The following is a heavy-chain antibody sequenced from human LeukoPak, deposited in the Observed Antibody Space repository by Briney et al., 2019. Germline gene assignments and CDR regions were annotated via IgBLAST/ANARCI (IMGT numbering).Heavy chain of an antibody. CDR2: IISSSSTSI. V-gene: IGHV3-48*02. CDR3: AREAMVRGVYYFDY. D-gene: IGHD3-10*01. J-gene: IGHJ4*02. Sequence: GGSLRLSCAASGFTFSSYSMNWVRQAPGKGLEWVSYIISSSSTSIHYAASVKGRFTISRDSAKTSLYLQMNSLRDEDTAVYYCAREAMVRGVYYFDYWGQGTLVTVSS. CDR1: GFTFSSYS.